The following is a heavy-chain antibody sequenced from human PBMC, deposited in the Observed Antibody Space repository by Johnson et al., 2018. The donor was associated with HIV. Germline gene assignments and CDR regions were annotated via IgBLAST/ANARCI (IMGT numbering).Heavy chain of an antibody. Sequence: QVLLVESGGGVVQPGRSLRLSCAASGFTFSSYAMHWVRQAPGKGLEWVAVISYDGSNKYYADSVKGRFTISRDNSKTTLYLQMNSLRAEDTALYYCAGVDRGAPGLGAFDIWCQGTMVTVSS. D-gene: IGHD5-12*01. V-gene: IGHV3-30-3*01. J-gene: IGHJ3*02. CDR2: ISYDGSNK. CDR1: GFTFSSYA. CDR3: AGVDRGAPGLGAFDI.